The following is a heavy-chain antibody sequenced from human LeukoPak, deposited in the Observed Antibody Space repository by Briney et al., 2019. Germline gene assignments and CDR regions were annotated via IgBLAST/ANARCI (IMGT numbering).Heavy chain of an antibody. CDR2: IYHSGST. CDR1: GYFISSGYY. CDR3: AREGYGSGSSDY. Sequence: SETLSLTCTVSGYFISSGYYWGWIRQPPGKGLEWIGSIYHSGSTYYNPSLKSRVTISVDTSKNQFSLKLSSVTAADTAVYYCAREGYGSGSSDYWGQGTLVTVSS. J-gene: IGHJ4*02. D-gene: IGHD3-10*01. V-gene: IGHV4-38-2*02.